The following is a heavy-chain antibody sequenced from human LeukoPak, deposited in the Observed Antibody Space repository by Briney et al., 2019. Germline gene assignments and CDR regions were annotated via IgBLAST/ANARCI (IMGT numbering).Heavy chain of an antibody. CDR2: ISAYNGNT. J-gene: IGHJ4*02. CDR3: ARDSDDILTGYYFPPDY. V-gene: IGHV1-18*01. Sequence: GASVKVSCKASGYTFANFGISWVRQAPGQGLEWMGWISAYNGNTNYAQKLQGRVTMTTDTSTSTAYMELRSLRSDDTAVYYCARDSDDILTGYYFPPDYWGQGTLVTVSS. D-gene: IGHD3-9*01. CDR1: GYTFANFG.